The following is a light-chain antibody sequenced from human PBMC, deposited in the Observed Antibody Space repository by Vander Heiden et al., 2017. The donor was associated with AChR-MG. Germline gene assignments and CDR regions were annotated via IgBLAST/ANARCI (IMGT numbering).Light chain of an antibody. CDR1: QSVSCSY. J-gene: IGKJ2*01. Sequence: EIVLTQAPWTLSVSPGESATLCGRASQSVSCSYLPLYQQQPGQAPRLLIYGASSRATGIPNRFSGGGDGTDFTRTISSLEPDDYAVHYCNHPFGQGTKLEIK. CDR2: GAS. CDR3: NHP. V-gene: IGKV3-20*01.